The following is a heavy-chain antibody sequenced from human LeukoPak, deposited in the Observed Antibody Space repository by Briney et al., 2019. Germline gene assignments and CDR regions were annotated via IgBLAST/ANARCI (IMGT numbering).Heavy chain of an antibody. V-gene: IGHV1-2*02. CDR2: INPNSGGT. D-gene: IGHD3-10*01. CDR3: ARGARVLLWFGGSYDAFDI. J-gene: IGHJ3*02. CDR1: GYTFTGYY. Sequence: ASVKVSCKASGYTFTGYYMHWVRQAPGQGLEWMGWINPNSGGTNYAQKFQGRVTMTRDTSISTAYMELSRLRSDDTAVYYCARGARVLLWFGGSYDAFDIWGQGTMVTVSS.